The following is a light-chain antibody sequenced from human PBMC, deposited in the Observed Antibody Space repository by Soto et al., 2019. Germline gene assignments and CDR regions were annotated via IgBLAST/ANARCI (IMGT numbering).Light chain of an antibody. CDR2: EVS. Sequence: QSVLTQPASVSGSPGQSITISCTGTSSDVGGYNRVSWSQQHPGKAPKLMIYEVSNRPSGVSNRFSGSKSGNTASLTISGPQPEDEAHYYCTSFTSSNTWVFGGGTKLTVL. CDR1: SSDVGGYNR. V-gene: IGLV2-14*01. CDR3: TSFTSSNTWV. J-gene: IGLJ3*02.